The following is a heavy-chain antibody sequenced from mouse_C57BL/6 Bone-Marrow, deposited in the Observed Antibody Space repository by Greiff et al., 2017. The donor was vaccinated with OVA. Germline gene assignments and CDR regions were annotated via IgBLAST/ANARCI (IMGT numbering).Heavy chain of an antibody. Sequence: EVKLVESGAELVRPGASVKLSCTASGFNIKDDYMHWVKERPEQGLEWIGWIDPENGDTEYASKFQGKATITADTSSKTVYLHLSSLTSEDTAVYYCTTHRYWGQGTTLTVSS. CDR3: TTHRY. J-gene: IGHJ2*01. CDR2: IDPENGDT. V-gene: IGHV14-4*01. CDR1: GFNIKDDY.